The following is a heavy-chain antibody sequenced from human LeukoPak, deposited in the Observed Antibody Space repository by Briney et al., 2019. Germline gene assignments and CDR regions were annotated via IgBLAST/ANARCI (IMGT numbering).Heavy chain of an antibody. J-gene: IGHJ5*02. D-gene: IGHD2-2*01. V-gene: IGHV3-33*01. Sequence: GGSLRLSCAASGFTFSSYGMHWVRQAPGKGLEWVAVIWYDGSNKYYADSVKGRFTISRDNSKNTLYLQMNSLRAEDTAVYYCAREYCSSTSCLSTDNWFDPWDQGTLVTVSS. CDR3: AREYCSSTSCLSTDNWFDP. CDR2: IWYDGSNK. CDR1: GFTFSSYG.